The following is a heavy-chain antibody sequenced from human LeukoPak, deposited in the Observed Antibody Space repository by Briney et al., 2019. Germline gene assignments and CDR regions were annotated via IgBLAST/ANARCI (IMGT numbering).Heavy chain of an antibody. CDR1: GGSISSDDYY. V-gene: IGHV4-30-4*01. J-gene: IGHJ4*02. CDR2: ISYSVTT. CDR3: ARKRSDDPYFFDY. D-gene: IGHD3-10*01. Sequence: PSQTLSLTCTVSGGSISSDDYYWSWIRQPPGKGLEWIGYISYSVTTYYSPSLNSRVATSVDTSNNQFSLKLNSVTAADTAVYYCARKRSDDPYFFDYWGQGTLVTVSS.